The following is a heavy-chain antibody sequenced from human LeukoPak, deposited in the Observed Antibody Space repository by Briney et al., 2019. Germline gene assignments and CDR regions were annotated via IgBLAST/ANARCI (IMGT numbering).Heavy chain of an antibody. CDR2: INPSGGST. D-gene: IGHD6-13*01. Sequence: GASVKVSYKASGYTFTSYYMHWVRQAPGQGLEWMGIINPSGGSTSYAQKFQGRVTMTRDMSTSTVYMELSSLRSEDTAVYYCARDRDSAAGSSYYFDYWGQGTLVTVSS. CDR1: GYTFTSYY. V-gene: IGHV1-46*01. J-gene: IGHJ4*02. CDR3: ARDRDSAAGSSYYFDY.